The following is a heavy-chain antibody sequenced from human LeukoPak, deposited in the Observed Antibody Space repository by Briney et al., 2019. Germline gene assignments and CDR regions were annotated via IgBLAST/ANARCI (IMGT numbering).Heavy chain of an antibody. CDR3: ARGYWYFDL. J-gene: IGHJ2*01. CDR2: INHSGST. V-gene: IGHV4-34*01. Sequence: SETLSLTCAVYGGSFSGYYWSWIRQPPGKGLERIGEINHSGSTNYNPSLKSRVTISVDTSKTQFSLKLSSVIAADTAVHYCARGYWYFDLWGRGTLVTVSS. CDR1: GGSFSGYY.